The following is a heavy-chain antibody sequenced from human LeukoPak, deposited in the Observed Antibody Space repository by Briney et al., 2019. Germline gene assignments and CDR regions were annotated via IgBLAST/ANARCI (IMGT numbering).Heavy chain of an antibody. CDR3: ASLGY. D-gene: IGHD3-16*01. Sequence: GGSLRLSCAASGFTFRNFWMSWVRQAPGKGLEWLANIKQDGSEKYYVDSLKGRFTISRDNAKNSLYLQMNSLRAEDTALYYCASLGYWGQGTLVTVSS. CDR1: GFTFRNFW. J-gene: IGHJ4*02. V-gene: IGHV3-7*01. CDR2: IKQDGSEK.